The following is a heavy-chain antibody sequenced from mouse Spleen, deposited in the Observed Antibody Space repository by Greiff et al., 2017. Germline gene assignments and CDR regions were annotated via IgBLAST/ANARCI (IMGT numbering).Heavy chain of an antibody. D-gene: IGHD1-2*01. CDR2: IDPSDSET. J-gene: IGHJ4*01. V-gene: IGHV1-52*01. CDR3: ARLETTATRAMDY. Sequence: QVQLQQPGAELVRPGSSVKLSCKASGYTFTSYWMHWVKQRPIQGLEWIGNIDPSDSETHYNQKFKDKATLTVDKSSSTAYMQLSSLTSEDSAVYYCARLETTATRAMDYWGQGTSVTVSS. CDR1: GYTFTSYW.